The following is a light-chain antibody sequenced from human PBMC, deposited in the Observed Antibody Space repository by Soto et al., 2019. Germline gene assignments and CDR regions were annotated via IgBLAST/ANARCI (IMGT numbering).Light chain of an antibody. CDR2: AAS. CDR3: QQSYSTPLT. Sequence: DIQMTQSPSSLCASVGDRVTITCRASQSISSYLNWYQQKPGKAPKLLIYAASSLQSGVPSRFSGSGSGTDFTLTISRLQPEDFATYYCQQSYSTPLTFGGGTKVEIK. V-gene: IGKV1-39*01. J-gene: IGKJ4*01. CDR1: QSISSY.